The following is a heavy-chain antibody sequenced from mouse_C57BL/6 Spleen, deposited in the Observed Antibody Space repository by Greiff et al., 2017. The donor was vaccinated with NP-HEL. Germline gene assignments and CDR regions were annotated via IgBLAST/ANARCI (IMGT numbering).Heavy chain of an antibody. CDR3: ARETSPVVAPYFDY. D-gene: IGHD1-1*01. J-gene: IGHJ2*01. CDR1: GYTFTSYW. V-gene: IGHV1-50*01. CDR2: IDPSDSYT. Sequence: QVQLQQPGAELVKPGASVKLSCKASGYTFTSYWMQWVKQRPGQGLEWIGEIDPSDSYTNYNQKFKGKATLTVDTSSSTAYMQLSSLTSEDSAVYYCARETSPVVAPYFDYWGQGTTLTVSS.